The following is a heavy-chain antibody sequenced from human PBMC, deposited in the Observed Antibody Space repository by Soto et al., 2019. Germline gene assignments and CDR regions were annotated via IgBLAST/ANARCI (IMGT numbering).Heavy chain of an antibody. J-gene: IGHJ4*02. D-gene: IGHD5-12*01. CDR3: ARGWLNSGYDLYYFDY. Sequence: PSETLSLTCTVSGGSISSGDYYWSWIRQPPGKGLEWIGYIYYSGSTYYNPSLKSRVTISVDTSKNQFSLKLSSVTAADTAVYYCARGWLNSGYDLYYFDYWGQGTLVTVSS. CDR1: GGSISSGDYY. CDR2: IYYSGST. V-gene: IGHV4-30-4*01.